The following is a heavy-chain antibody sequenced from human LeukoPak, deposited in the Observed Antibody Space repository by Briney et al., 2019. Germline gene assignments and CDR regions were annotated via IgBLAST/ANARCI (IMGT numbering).Heavy chain of an antibody. CDR3: AKDGLPYSGSRYYFNY. Sequence: PGGSLRLSCAASGFTLSSCAMSWVRQAPGRGLEWVSAIRDDGTWYADSVKGRFIISRDSSKNTLYLQMNSLRAEDTAVYYCAKDGLPYSGSRYYFNYWGQGTLVTVSS. CDR1: GFTLSSCA. CDR2: IRDDGT. D-gene: IGHD1-26*01. J-gene: IGHJ4*02. V-gene: IGHV3-23*01.